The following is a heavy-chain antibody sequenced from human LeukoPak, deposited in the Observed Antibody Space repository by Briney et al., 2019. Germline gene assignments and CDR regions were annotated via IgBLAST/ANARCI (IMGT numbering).Heavy chain of an antibody. CDR2: IYWDDDK. V-gene: IGHV2-5*02. CDR3: AHRRTIDSSGSNYFDY. CDR1: GFSLSTSGVG. J-gene: IGHJ4*02. D-gene: IGHD3-22*01. Sequence: ESGPTLVKPTQTLTLTCTFSGFSLSTSGVGVGWIRQPPGKALEWLALIYWDDDKRYSPSLKSRLTITKDTSKNQVVLTMTNMDPVDTATYYCAHRRTIDSSGSNYFDYWGQGTLVTVSS.